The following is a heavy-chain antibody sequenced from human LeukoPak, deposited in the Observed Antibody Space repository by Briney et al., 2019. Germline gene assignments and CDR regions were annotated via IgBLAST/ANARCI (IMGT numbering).Heavy chain of an antibody. D-gene: IGHD2-2*02. J-gene: IGHJ5*02. CDR1: GGSISSGSYY. CDR3: ARYCSSTSCYTGFDP. V-gene: IGHV4-61*02. Sequence: SETLSLTCTVSGGSISSGSYYCSWIRQPAGKGLEWFGRIYTSGSTNYNPSLKSRVTISVDTSKNHFSLKLSSVTAADTAVYYCARYCSSTSCYTGFDPWGQGTLVTVSS. CDR2: IYTSGST.